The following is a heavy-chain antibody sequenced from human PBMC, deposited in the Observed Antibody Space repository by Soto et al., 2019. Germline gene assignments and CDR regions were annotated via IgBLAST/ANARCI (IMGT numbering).Heavy chain of an antibody. D-gene: IGHD5-18*01. Sequence: GGSLRLSYAASGFTFSTYAMSWVRQAPGKGLEWVSSISSSGVNTYYADSMKGRFTISRDNSKNTLYLQMDTLRAEDTAVFYCAKLRGYSSRWFDPWGQGTLVTSPQ. CDR2: ISSSGVNT. J-gene: IGHJ5*02. CDR3: AKLRGYSSRWFDP. CDR1: GFTFSTYA. V-gene: IGHV3-23*01.